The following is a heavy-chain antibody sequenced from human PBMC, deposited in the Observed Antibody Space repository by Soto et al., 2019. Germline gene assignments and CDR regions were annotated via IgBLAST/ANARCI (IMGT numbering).Heavy chain of an antibody. V-gene: IGHV3-23*01. J-gene: IGHJ6*02. CDR2: ISGSGGST. CDR3: AKGTDFWSGYYLVNYYGMDV. Sequence: GGSLRLSCAASGFTFSSYAMSWVRQAPGKGLEWVSAISGSGGSTYYADSVKGRFTISRGNSKNTLYLQRNSLRAEDTAVYYCAKGTDFWSGYYLVNYYGMDVWGQGTTVTVSS. D-gene: IGHD3-3*01. CDR1: GFTFSSYA.